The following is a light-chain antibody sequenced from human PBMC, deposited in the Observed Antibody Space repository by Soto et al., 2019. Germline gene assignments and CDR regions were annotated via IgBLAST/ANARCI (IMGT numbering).Light chain of an antibody. CDR2: DVS. J-gene: IGLJ2*01. CDR1: SSDVNFYKY. CDR3: SSYTITNTK. Sequence: QSALTQPASVSGSPGQSITISCAGTSSDVNFYKYVSWYQQYPGKAPKLIIYDVSNRPSGVSNRFSGSKSGNTASLTISGLQPEDEADYYCSSYTITNTKFGGGTQLTVL. V-gene: IGLV2-14*01.